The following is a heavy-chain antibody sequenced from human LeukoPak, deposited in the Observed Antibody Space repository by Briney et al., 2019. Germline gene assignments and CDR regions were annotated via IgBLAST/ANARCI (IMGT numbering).Heavy chain of an antibody. CDR3: ARDTRNYYDSSGYYVLDY. D-gene: IGHD3-22*01. Sequence: SETLSLTCAVYGGSFSGYYWTWIRQTPGKGLEWIGSIYHSGSTYYNPSLKSRVTISVDTSKNQFSLKLSSVTAADTAVYYCARDTRNYYDSSGYYVLDYWGQGTLVTVSS. CDR2: IYHSGST. V-gene: IGHV4-34*01. J-gene: IGHJ4*02. CDR1: GGSFSGYY.